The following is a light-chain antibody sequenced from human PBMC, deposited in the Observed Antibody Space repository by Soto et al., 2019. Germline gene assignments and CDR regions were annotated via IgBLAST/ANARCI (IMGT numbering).Light chain of an antibody. CDR1: QGIGND. CDR3: LQDHKYPLP. J-gene: IGKJ4*01. Sequence: AIQMAQSPSSLSASVGDRVTITCRASQGIGNDVGWYQQKPGKAPKLLLYAATTLQSGVPSRFSGTRSGTEYILTISSLQPEDFATYYCLQDHKYPLPFGGGTKVEIK. CDR2: AAT. V-gene: IGKV1-6*02.